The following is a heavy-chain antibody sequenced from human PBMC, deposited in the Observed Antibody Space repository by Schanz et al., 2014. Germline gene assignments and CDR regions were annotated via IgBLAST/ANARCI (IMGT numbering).Heavy chain of an antibody. CDR3: AKDLGVDCGDGCFNWYFDL. CDR2: VSSRSDEI. J-gene: IGHJ2*01. V-gene: IGHV3-23*05. Sequence: EVQLLESGGGLVQPGGSLGLSCSASTFTFDHYAMTWVRQAPGKGLEWVAAVSSRSDEIKYADSVRGRFTISRDNSRSTMYLQMNSLRAEDTAVYFCAKDLGVDCGDGCFNWYFDLWGRGTLVTVSS. D-gene: IGHD2-21*02. CDR1: TFTFDHYA.